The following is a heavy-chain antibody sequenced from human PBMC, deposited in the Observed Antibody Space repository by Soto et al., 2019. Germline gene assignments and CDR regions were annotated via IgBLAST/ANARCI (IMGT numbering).Heavy chain of an antibody. CDR1: AFTFSSYS. D-gene: IGHD6-19*01. Sequence: EVQLVESGGGLVTPGGSLRLSCAASAFTFSSYSMNWVRQAPGKGLEWVSSISGTSTYIYYADSVKGRFTISRDNAKNSLYLQMNSLRAEDTAVYYCARGYSNGWHDYWGQGTLVTVSS. V-gene: IGHV3-21*01. J-gene: IGHJ4*02. CDR3: ARGYSNGWHDY. CDR2: ISGTSTYI.